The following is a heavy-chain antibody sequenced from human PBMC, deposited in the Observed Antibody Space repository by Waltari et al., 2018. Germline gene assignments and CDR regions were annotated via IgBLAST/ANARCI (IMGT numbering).Heavy chain of an antibody. CDR1: GFPFSSYS. J-gene: IGHJ4*02. V-gene: IGHV3-48*02. CDR3: ARVPRAYCGGDCLYYFDY. CDR2: ISSSSSTI. Sequence: EVQLVESGGGLVQPGGSLRLSCAALGFPFSSYSLNWVSQAPGKGLEWVSYISSSSSTIYYADSVKGRFTISRDNAKNSLYLQMNSLRDEDTAVYYCARVPRAYCGGDCLYYFDYWGQGTLVTVSS. D-gene: IGHD2-21*01.